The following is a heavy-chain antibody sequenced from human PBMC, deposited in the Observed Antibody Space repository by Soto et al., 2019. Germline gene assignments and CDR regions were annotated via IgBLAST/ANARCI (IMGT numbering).Heavy chain of an antibody. J-gene: IGHJ6*03. V-gene: IGHV3-64*01. D-gene: IGHD6-6*01. CDR3: ARRARPDFYYMDV. CDR1: GFTLSGYA. Sequence: EVQLAESGGGLAQPGGSLRLSCAASGFTLSGYAMDWVRQAPGKGLEYVSGISSNGVGTYYANSVQGRFTISRDNSKNTVYLQMGSLRPGDMAVYYCARRARPDFYYMDVWCKGTTVTVSS. CDR2: ISSNGVGT.